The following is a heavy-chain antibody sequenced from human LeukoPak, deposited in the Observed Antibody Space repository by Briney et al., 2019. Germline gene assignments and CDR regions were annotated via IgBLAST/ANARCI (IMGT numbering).Heavy chain of an antibody. V-gene: IGHV1-2*02. CDR3: ARAREVTGLTP. CDR2: INPDSGAT. Sequence: ASVKVSCKASGYTFTAYFMHWVRQAPGQGLEWMGCINPDSGATNYAQKFQGRVTMTRDTSITTAYMELSRLRYDDTAIYYCARAREVTGLTPWGQGTLVTVSS. J-gene: IGHJ5*02. D-gene: IGHD3-9*01. CDR1: GYTFTAYF.